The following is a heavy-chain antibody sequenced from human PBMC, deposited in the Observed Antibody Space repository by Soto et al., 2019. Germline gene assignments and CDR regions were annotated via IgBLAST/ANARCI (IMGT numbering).Heavy chain of an antibody. CDR1: GGSISSYY. D-gene: IGHD3-22*01. CDR3: ARHAKGYYYDSSGYYYRGYFDL. Sequence: TSETLSLTCTVSGGSISSYYWSWIRQPPGKGLEWIGYIYYSGSTNYNPSLKSRVTISVDTSKNQFSLKLSSVTAADTAVYYCARHAKGYYYDSSGYYYRGYFDLWGRGTLVTVSS. V-gene: IGHV4-59*08. CDR2: IYYSGST. J-gene: IGHJ2*01.